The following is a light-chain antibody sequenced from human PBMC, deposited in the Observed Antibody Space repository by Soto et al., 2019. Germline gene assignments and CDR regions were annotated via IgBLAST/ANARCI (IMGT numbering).Light chain of an antibody. V-gene: IGKV1-33*01. J-gene: IGKJ2*01. CDR2: DAS. CDR1: QDISNY. Sequence: DIQMTQSPSSLSASVGDRVTITCQASQDISNYLNWYQQKTGTAPKLLIYDASNFETGVPSRFSGSGSGTDFTFTISCLQPENIATYYWQQYDNLPSYTFGQGTKLEIK. CDR3: QQYDNLPSYT.